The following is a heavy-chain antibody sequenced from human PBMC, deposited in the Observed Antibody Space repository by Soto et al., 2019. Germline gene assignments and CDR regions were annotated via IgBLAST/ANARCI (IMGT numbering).Heavy chain of an antibody. J-gene: IGHJ4*02. D-gene: IGHD1-1*01. Sequence: ASVKVSCKASGGTFSSYAISWVRQAPGQGLEWMGGIIPIFGTANYAQKFQGRVTITADKSTSTAYMELSSLRSEDTAVYYCARVATGTTAPLDCWGQGTLVTVSS. CDR1: GGTFSSYA. CDR2: IIPIFGTA. CDR3: ARVATGTTAPLDC. V-gene: IGHV1-69*06.